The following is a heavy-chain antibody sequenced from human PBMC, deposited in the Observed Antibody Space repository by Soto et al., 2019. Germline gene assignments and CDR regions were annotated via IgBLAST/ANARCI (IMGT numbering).Heavy chain of an antibody. Sequence: PGGSLRLSCAASGVTFSSYGMHWVRQAPGKGLEWVAVISYDGSNKYYADSVKGRFTISRDNSKNTLYLQMNSLRAEDTAVYYCAKDRQLAYFDYWGQGTLVTVSS. CDR2: ISYDGSNK. J-gene: IGHJ4*02. CDR3: AKDRQLAYFDY. D-gene: IGHD6-13*01. V-gene: IGHV3-30*18. CDR1: GVTFSSYG.